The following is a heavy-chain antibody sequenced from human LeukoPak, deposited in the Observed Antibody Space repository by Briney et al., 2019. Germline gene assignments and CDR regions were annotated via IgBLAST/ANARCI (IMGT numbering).Heavy chain of an antibody. Sequence: GGALRLSCAASGFTFSSYAMHWVRQAPGKGLEGVAGISYDGSNKYYADSVKGRFTISRGNSKNTLYLQMNSLRAEDTAAYSCASMDQDNVVVPAAHAGYWGNGILVTASS. CDR3: ASMDQDNVVVPAAHAGY. J-gene: IGHJ4*01. CDR1: GFTFSSYA. CDR2: ISYDGSNK. V-gene: IGHV3-30-3*01. D-gene: IGHD2-2*01.